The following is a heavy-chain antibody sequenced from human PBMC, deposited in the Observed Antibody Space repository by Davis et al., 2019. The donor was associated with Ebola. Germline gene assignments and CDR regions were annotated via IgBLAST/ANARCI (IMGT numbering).Heavy chain of an antibody. V-gene: IGHV1-46*01. CDR3: ARRAMVHYYYYYMDV. D-gene: IGHD5-18*01. CDR1: GYTFTSYY. Sequence: ASVKVSCKASGYTFTSYYMHWVRQAPGQGLEWMGIINPSGGSTSYAQKFQGRVTITADESTSTAYMELSSLRSEDTAVYYCARRAMVHYYYYYMDVWGKGTTVTVSS. J-gene: IGHJ6*03. CDR2: INPSGGST.